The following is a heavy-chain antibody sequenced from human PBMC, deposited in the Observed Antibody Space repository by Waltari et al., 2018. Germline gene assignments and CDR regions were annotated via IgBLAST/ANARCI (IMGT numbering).Heavy chain of an antibody. D-gene: IGHD6-19*01. CDR2: IYYRGST. CDR3: AGGYSSGWYAAFDI. V-gene: IGHV4-59*01. CDR1: GGSISSYY. J-gene: IGHJ3*02. Sequence: QVQLQESGPGLVKPSETLSLTCTVSGGSISSYYWSWIRQPPGKGLEWIGYIYYRGSTNYNPSLKSRVTISVDTSKNQFSLKLSSVIAADTAVYYCAGGYSSGWYAAFDIWGQGTMVTVSS.